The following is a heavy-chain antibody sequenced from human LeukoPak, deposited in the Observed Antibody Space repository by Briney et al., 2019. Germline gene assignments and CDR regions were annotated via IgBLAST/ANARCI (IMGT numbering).Heavy chain of an antibody. CDR3: ARTYDFGRGPPGDAFDN. J-gene: IGHJ3*02. CDR2: IDARSGIV. V-gene: IGHV3-48*01. CDR1: GFTFTMFG. D-gene: IGHD3-3*01. Sequence: GGSLRLSCAASGFTFTMFGMNWVRQAPGKGLEWVSYIDARSGIVYYPDSVQGRFTISRDDAKDSVFLQMNSLRVDDTAVYYCARTYDFGRGPPGDAFDNWGQGTLVTVPS.